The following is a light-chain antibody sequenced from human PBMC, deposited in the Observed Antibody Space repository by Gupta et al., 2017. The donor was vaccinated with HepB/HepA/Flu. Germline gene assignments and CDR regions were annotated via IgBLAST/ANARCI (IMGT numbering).Light chain of an antibody. CDR1: QDLSYW. V-gene: IGKV1-5*03. Sequence: DIQMTQSPSTPSASVGDRVTITCRASQDLSYWLAWYQQKPGKAPKVLISKASSLESGVPSRFSGSGSGTEFTLTISSLQPDDFATYYCQHYQGYSWTFGQGTKVEIK. J-gene: IGKJ1*01. CDR2: KAS. CDR3: QHYQGYSWT.